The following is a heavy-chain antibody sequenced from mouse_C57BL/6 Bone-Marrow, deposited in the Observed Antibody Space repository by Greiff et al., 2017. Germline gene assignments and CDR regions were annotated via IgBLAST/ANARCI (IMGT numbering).Heavy chain of an antibody. CDR1: GYTFTSYW. D-gene: IGHD2-2*01. CDR3: ARWGYHWYFDV. Sequence: QVQLQQPGAELVKPGASVKLSCKASGYTFTSYWMHWVKQRPGQGLEWIGMIHPNSGSTNYNEKFESKATLTVDKSSSTAYMQLSSLTSEDSAVYYCARWGYHWYFDVWGTGTTVTVSS. J-gene: IGHJ1*03. V-gene: IGHV1-64*01. CDR2: IHPNSGST.